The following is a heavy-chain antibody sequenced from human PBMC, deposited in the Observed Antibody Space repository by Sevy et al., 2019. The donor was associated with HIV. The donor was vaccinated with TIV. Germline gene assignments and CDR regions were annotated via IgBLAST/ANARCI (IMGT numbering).Heavy chain of an antibody. CDR3: ARDAVVPRLPDY. Sequence: SETLSLTCAVYGGSFSGYYWSWIRQPPGKGLEWIGYIYYSGSTYYNPSLKSRVTISVDTSKNQFSLKLSSVTAADTAVYYCARDAVVPRLPDYWGQGTLVTVSS. V-gene: IGHV4-30-4*01. CDR1: GGSFSGYY. D-gene: IGHD2-8*01. CDR2: IYYSGST. J-gene: IGHJ4*02.